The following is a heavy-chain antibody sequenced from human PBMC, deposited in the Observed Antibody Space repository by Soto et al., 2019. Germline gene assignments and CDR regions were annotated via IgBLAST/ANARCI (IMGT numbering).Heavy chain of an antibody. Sequence: GGSLRLSCAASGFTFSSYAMSWVRQAPGKGLEWVSAISGSGGSTYYADSVKGRFTISRDNSKNTLYLQMNSLRAEGTAVYYCAKGYYGGNSGYFDYWGQGTLVTVS. D-gene: IGHD4-17*01. CDR3: AKGYYGGNSGYFDY. J-gene: IGHJ4*02. CDR2: ISGSGGST. V-gene: IGHV3-23*01. CDR1: GFTFSSYA.